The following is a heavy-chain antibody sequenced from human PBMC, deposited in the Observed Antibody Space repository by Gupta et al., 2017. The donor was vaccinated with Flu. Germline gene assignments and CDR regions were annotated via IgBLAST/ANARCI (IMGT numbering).Heavy chain of an antibody. CDR1: GYSVSSGYS. Sequence: QVQLEESGPGVVKPSETLSLTCVVSGYSVSSGYSWGWIRQRPGKGLEWIGSSSHSTNTYYNPSLKSRVTISFDSSKNQFSLRLGSVTAADTAMYYCERQGGYLFDYWGQGTPGTVSS. CDR3: ERQGGYLFDY. CDR2: SSHSTNT. D-gene: IGHD6-25*01. V-gene: IGHV4-38-2*01. J-gene: IGHJ4*02.